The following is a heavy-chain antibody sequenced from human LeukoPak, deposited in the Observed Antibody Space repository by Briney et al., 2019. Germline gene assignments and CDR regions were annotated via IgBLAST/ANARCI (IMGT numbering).Heavy chain of an antibody. CDR1: GYSISSDYY. CDR3: ARVGNCSGGSCYSVFYYYYMDV. V-gene: IGHV4-38-2*02. CDR2: IYHNGTT. D-gene: IGHD2-15*01. Sequence: NPSETLSLTCTVSGYSISSDYYWGWIRQPPGKGLEWIGSIYHNGTTYYNPSLKSRGTISVDTSKNQFSLKLSSVTAADTAVYYCARVGNCSGGSCYSVFYYYYMDVWGKGTTVTVSS. J-gene: IGHJ6*03.